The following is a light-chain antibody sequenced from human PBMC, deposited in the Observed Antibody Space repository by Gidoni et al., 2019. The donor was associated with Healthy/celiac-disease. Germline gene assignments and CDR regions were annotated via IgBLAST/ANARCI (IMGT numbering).Light chain of an antibody. V-gene: IGKV3-11*01. J-gene: IGKJ1*01. CDR1: QRVSSS. Sequence: EIELTQSLATLSLSPGERATLSCRASQRVSSSLAWYQQKPGPAPRLLIYDASNSATGIPARFSGSGSGTAFTLTISSLEPEDFAVYYCQQRSNWPPWTFGQGTKVEIK. CDR2: DAS. CDR3: QQRSNWPPWT.